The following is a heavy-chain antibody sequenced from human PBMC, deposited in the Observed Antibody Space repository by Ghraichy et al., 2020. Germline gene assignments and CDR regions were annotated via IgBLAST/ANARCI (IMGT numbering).Heavy chain of an antibody. CDR3: ARHLSVDVLTGYYSPCDS. J-gene: IGHJ5*01. CDR1: GYSFASHW. Sequence: KVSCKGFGYSFASHWIAWVRQMPGKGLEWMGNIHPTDSDTRYSPSFQGQVTISVDKSTATAYLQWSGLKASDTAIYYCARHLSVDVLTGYYSPCDSWGQGTLVTVSS. V-gene: IGHV5-51*01. CDR2: IHPTDSDT. D-gene: IGHD3-9*01.